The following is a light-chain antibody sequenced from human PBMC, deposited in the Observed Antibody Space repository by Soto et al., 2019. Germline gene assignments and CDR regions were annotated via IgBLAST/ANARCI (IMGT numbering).Light chain of an antibody. CDR3: EQYDASARK. Sequence: EVVLTQSPGTLSLSPRERATLSCRASQSVSNNYLAWYQHQPGQAPRLLIHGASNRSPGIPDRFSGSGSGPDFTLTLSRLRPEGLAVDYYEQYDASARKFGKGTPLEGK. CDR1: QSVSNNY. J-gene: IGKJ1*01. V-gene: IGKV3-20*01. CDR2: GAS.